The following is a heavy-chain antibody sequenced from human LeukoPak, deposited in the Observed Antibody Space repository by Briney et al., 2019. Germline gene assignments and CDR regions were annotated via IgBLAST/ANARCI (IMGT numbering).Heavy chain of an antibody. CDR2: IYLGDTNT. J-gene: IGHJ4*02. V-gene: IGHV5-51*03. CDR1: GYSFTSYW. D-gene: IGHD1-26*01. Sequence: GEPLNISCKGSGYSFTSYWIGWVRQMPGKGLEWMGIIYLGDTNTSYSSAFQGQVTISADKSNSTAYLQWNSLKASDAAMYYCARRAAEWELLDYWGQGTLVTVSS. CDR3: ARRAAEWELLDY.